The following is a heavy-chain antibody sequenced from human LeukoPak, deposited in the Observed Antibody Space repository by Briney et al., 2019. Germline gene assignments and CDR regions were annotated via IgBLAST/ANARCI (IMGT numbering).Heavy chain of an antibody. Sequence: AETLSLTCAASGVSISSSNMWCWVRHPRGKVLGWIGIICRSGSTNYTPSLKGRVTISIDKAKNQLSLKLNSVTAADTAVYYCWRVFSGWYFDSDYYMHVWG. V-gene: IGHV4-4*02. CDR1: GVSISSSNM. D-gene: IGHD6-19*01. CDR2: ICRSGST. J-gene: IGHJ6*03. CDR3: WRVFSGWYFDSDYYMHV.